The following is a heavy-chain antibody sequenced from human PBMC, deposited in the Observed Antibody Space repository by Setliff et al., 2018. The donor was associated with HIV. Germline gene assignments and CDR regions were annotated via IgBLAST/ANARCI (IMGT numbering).Heavy chain of an antibody. J-gene: IGHJ3*02. Sequence: PSETLSLTCTVSGGSINSSSYFWSWIRQPAGKGLEWIGRIFTGGSTNYNPSLKSRVTISLDTSRNQFSLKLISVTAADTAVYYCAREEPRTLPFGVVTTTDAFDIWGQGTMVTVSS. V-gene: IGHV4-61*02. CDR3: AREEPRTLPFGVVTTTDAFDI. D-gene: IGHD3-3*01. CDR2: IFTGGST. CDR1: GGSINSSSYF.